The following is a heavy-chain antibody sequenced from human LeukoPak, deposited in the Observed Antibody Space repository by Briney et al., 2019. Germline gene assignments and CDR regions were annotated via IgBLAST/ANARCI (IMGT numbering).Heavy chain of an antibody. CDR3: ARDVTMADA. CDR1: GYTFTDYG. D-gene: IGHD2-8*01. V-gene: IGHV1-18*01. CDR2: ISVYNGNT. J-gene: IGHJ4*02. Sequence: ASVKVSCKASGYTFTDYGISWVRQAPGQGLEWMGWISVYNGNTNYAQKFQGRVTTTTDTSTTTAYMELRSLRSDDTAVYYCARDVTMADAWGQGTLVTVSS.